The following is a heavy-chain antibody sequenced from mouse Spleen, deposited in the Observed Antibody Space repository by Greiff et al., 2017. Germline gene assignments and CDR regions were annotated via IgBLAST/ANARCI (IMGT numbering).Heavy chain of an antibody. Sequence: EVQLQQSGAELVKPGASVKLSCTASGFNIKDTYMHWVKQRPEQGLEWIGRIDPANGNTKYDPKFQGKATITADTSSNTAYLQLSSLTSEDTAVYYCARDDGYYFYYFDYWGQGTTLTVSS. J-gene: IGHJ2*01. CDR2: IDPANGNT. V-gene: IGHV14-3*02. CDR3: ARDDGYYFYYFDY. CDR1: GFNIKDTY. D-gene: IGHD2-3*01.